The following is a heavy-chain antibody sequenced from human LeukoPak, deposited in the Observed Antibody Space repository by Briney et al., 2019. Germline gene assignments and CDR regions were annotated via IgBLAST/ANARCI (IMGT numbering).Heavy chain of an antibody. D-gene: IGHD1-26*01. V-gene: IGHV3-23*01. CDR1: KFAFSSYA. CDR2: ISGGGGNT. Sequence: GGSLRLSCVASKFAFSSYAMSWVRQAPGKGLEWVSAISGGGGNTYYADSVKGRFTISRDNSKNTLYLQMNSLRAEDTAVYYCGKNRYSGSLSPFDIWGQGTMVTVSS. J-gene: IGHJ3*02. CDR3: GKNRYSGSLSPFDI.